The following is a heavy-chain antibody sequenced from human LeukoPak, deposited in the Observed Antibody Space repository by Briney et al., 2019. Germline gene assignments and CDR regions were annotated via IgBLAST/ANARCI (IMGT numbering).Heavy chain of an antibody. J-gene: IGHJ4*02. Sequence: GAPEKVSCRASGYSCTGYYIHWVRQAPGQGLQWVGRIKPNTGVANYAQNFKGRVTITRDTSINTAYMELSSLISDDTAVYYCARDSEDFGWLTGCLDHWGQGTLVTVSS. CDR1: GYSCTGYY. CDR3: ARDSEDFGWLTGCLDH. D-gene: IGHD3-9*01. CDR2: IKPNTGVA. V-gene: IGHV1-2*06.